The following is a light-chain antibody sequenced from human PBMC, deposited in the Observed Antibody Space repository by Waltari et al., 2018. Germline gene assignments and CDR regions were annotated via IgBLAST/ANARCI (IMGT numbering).Light chain of an antibody. V-gene: IGKV1-5*03. CDR2: RAS. CDR1: ESISTW. Sequence: RMTPAPSTLSASAGDNVTIPCRDKESISTWLAWYQHKPGTAPKLLIYRASTLERGVPSRFSGAGSGTEFTLTISSLQPDDFATYYCQQYDSESYTFGQGTKLEIK. CDR3: QQYDSESYT. J-gene: IGKJ2*01.